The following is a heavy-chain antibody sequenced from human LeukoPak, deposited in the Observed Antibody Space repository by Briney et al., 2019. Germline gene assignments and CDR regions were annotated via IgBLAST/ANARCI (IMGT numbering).Heavy chain of an antibody. CDR2: IRYDGSTK. CDR1: GFSFSGYG. CDR3: AAPHTGTFVDY. Sequence: GGSLRLSCAASGFSFSGYGMHWVRQVPGKGLEWVAFIRYDGSTKFYTDSVKGRFAISRDNSKNTLSLQMNSLRTEDTAVYYCAAPHTGTFVDYWGQGTLVTVSS. D-gene: IGHD4-17*01. J-gene: IGHJ4*02. V-gene: IGHV3-30*02.